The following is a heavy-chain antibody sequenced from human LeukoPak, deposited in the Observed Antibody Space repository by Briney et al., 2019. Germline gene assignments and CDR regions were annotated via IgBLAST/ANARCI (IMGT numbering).Heavy chain of an antibody. Sequence: SETLSLTCTVSGGSISSYYWSWIRQPPGKGLEWIGYIYYSGSTNYNPSLKSRVTISVDTSKNQFSLKLSSVTAADTAVYYCARVDTAMVYGYFDYWGQGTLVTVSS. D-gene: IGHD5-18*01. J-gene: IGHJ4*02. CDR3: ARVDTAMVYGYFDY. CDR1: GGSISSYY. CDR2: IYYSGST. V-gene: IGHV4-59*01.